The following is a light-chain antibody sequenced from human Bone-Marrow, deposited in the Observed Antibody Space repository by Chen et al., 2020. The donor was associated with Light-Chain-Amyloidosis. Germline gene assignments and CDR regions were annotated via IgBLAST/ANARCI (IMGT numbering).Light chain of an antibody. CDR2: MAS. CDR1: ENLIIT. J-gene: IGKJ4*01. Sequence: GGRVTITCRASENLIITLAWYQQKPGEAPTLLIYMASTVESGVPSRFSGSGSWTEFPLTISSLQPDVFATYYCHQYYRYLTFGGGTKVEIK. CDR3: HQYYRYLT. V-gene: IGKV1-5*03.